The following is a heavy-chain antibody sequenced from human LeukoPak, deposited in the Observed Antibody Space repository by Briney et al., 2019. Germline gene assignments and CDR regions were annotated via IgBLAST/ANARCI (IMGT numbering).Heavy chain of an antibody. CDR1: GYTFTNYG. D-gene: IGHD3-3*01. J-gene: IGHJ5*02. CDR3: ARITYDFWSGYYMPDDP. CDR2: ISIYNGNT. V-gene: IGHV1-18*01. Sequence: ASVKVSCKASGYTFTNYGISWVRQAPGQGLEWMGWISIYNGNTDYAQKLRGRVTMTTDTSTSTAYMELKSLRSDDTAVYYCARITYDFWSGYYMPDDPWGQGTLVTVSS.